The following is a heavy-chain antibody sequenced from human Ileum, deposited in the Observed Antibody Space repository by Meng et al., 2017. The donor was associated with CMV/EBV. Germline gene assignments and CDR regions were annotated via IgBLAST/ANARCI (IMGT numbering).Heavy chain of an antibody. CDR1: VFPISIFV. CDR2: VHFSGGI. CDR3: ARAAARGVPVDY. J-gene: IGHJ4*02. Sequence: VRLRWSGPSLVTTPEPSPAPFTASVFPISIFVWSGTPPSHGKGLGFIGSVHFSGGIDYTPSLMSRVTMSVDTSRNQLSLNVKSVTAADTAVYYCARAAARGVPVDYWGQGILVTVSS. D-gene: IGHD3-10*01. V-gene: IGHV4-4*07.